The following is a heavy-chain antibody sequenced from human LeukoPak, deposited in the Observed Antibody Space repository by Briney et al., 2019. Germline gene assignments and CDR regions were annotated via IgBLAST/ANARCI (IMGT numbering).Heavy chain of an antibody. D-gene: IGHD4-17*01. V-gene: IGHV4-34*01. CDR2: INHSGST. Sequence: SEILSLTYAVYGGSFSGYYWSWIRQPPGKGLEWIGEINHSGSTNYNPSLKSRVTISVDTSKNQFSLKLNSVTAADTAVYYCARGHHRTTVTLYYWGQGTLVTVSS. CDR3: ARGHHRTTVTLYY. CDR1: GGSFSGYY. J-gene: IGHJ4*02.